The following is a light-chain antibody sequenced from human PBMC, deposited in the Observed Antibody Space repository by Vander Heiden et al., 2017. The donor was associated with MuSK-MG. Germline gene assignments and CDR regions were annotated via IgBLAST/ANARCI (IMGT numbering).Light chain of an antibody. V-gene: IGLV2-14*01. CDR3: SADTTSSTVI. CDR1: SSDVGGYNS. J-gene: IGLJ2*01. Sequence: QSALTQPASVSGSPGPSITISCAGTSSDVGGYNSVSWYHSHPGKAPMLLFYEVSGRPSGASNRFSGSKAGTTASLTISGLEAEDDAVYYGSADTTSSTVIFGGGTKLTVL. CDR2: EVS.